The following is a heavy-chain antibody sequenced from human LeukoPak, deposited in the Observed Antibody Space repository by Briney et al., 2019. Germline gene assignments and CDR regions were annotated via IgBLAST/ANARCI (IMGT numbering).Heavy chain of an antibody. J-gene: IGHJ3*02. CDR3: ARDLSWTALNAFDI. D-gene: IGHD6-13*01. CDR2: INAGNGNT. Sequence: ASVKVSCKASGYTFTSYAMHWVRQAPGQRLEWMGWINAGNGNTKYSQKFQGRGTITRDTSASTAYMELSSLRSEDTAVYYCARDLSWTALNAFDIWGQGTMVTVSS. CDR1: GYTFTSYA. V-gene: IGHV1-3*01.